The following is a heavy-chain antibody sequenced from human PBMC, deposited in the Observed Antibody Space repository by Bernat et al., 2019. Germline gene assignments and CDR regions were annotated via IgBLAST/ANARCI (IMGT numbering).Heavy chain of an antibody. CDR2: IWYDGSNK. Sequence: QVQLVESGGGVVQPGRSLRLSCAASGFTFSSYGMHWVRQAPGKGLEWVAVIWYDGSNKYYADSVKGRFTISRDNSKNTLYLQMNSLRAEDTAVYYCAKDFMVGAMYLVVGGMDVWGQGTTVTVSS. CDR3: AKDFMVGAMYLVVGGMDV. CDR1: GFTFSSYG. V-gene: IGHV3-33*06. D-gene: IGHD1-26*01. J-gene: IGHJ6*02.